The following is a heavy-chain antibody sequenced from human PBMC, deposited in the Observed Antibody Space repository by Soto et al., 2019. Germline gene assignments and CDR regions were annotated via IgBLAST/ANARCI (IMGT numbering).Heavy chain of an antibody. CDR2: ISGSGGST. D-gene: IGHD3-3*01. J-gene: IGHJ3*02. Sequence: EVQLLESGGGLVQPGGSLRLSCAASGFTFSSYAMSWVRQAPGKGLEWVSAISGSGGSTYYADSVKGRFTISRDNSKNPLYLQMNRLRAEDTAVYYCANLGKTYYDFWSGYGDAFDIWGQGTMVTVSS. CDR3: ANLGKTYYDFWSGYGDAFDI. CDR1: GFTFSSYA. V-gene: IGHV3-23*01.